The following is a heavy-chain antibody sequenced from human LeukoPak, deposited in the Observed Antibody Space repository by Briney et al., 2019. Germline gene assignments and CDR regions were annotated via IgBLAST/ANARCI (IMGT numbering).Heavy chain of an antibody. CDR2: ISGSGGST. CDR1: GFTFSSYA. CDR3: AKDATYYGSGRSTDY. Sequence: GGSLRLSCAASGFTFSSYAMSWVRQAPGKGLEWVSAISGSGGSTYYADSVKGRFTISRDNSKNTLYMQMNSLRAEDTAVYYCAKDATYYGSGRSTDYWGQGTLVTVSS. D-gene: IGHD3-10*01. J-gene: IGHJ4*02. V-gene: IGHV3-23*01.